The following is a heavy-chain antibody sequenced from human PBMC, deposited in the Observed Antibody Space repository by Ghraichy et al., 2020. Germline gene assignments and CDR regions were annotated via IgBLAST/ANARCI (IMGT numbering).Heavy chain of an antibody. CDR2: ISGSGGST. CDR1: GFTFSSYA. D-gene: IGHD3-22*01. Sequence: GGSLRLSCAASGFTFSSYAMSWVRQAPGKGLEWVSAISGSGGSTYYADSVKGRFTISRDNSKNTLYLQMNSLRAEDTAVYYCAKPVVITTTIIDGYYYGMDVWGQGTTVTVSS. V-gene: IGHV3-23*01. J-gene: IGHJ6*02. CDR3: AKPVVITTTIIDGYYYGMDV.